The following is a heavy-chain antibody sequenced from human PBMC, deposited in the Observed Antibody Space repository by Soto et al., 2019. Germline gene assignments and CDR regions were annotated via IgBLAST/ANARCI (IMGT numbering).Heavy chain of an antibody. D-gene: IGHD1-1*01. CDR3: ATYPRPYNWIDL. CDR1: GGALTSYP. Sequence: QVRLEQSGAEVKKPGSSVRVSCQASGGALTSYPIHWVRQAPGQGLEWMGVIDPMFDTSNLAEKFKARVTFTADASTKTVYMDLTSPRSDDTAVYFCATYPRPYNWIDLWGQGTLLTVSS. J-gene: IGHJ5*02. CDR2: IDPMFDTS. V-gene: IGHV1-69*01.